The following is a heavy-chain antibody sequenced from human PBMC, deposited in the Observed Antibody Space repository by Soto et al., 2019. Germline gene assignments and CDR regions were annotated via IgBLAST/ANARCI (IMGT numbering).Heavy chain of an antibody. J-gene: IGHJ4*02. CDR2: INPSNGGT. V-gene: IGHV1-2*04. CDR3: ARRTLRGYSYGYGSYFDY. CDR1: GYTFTGYY. D-gene: IGHD5-18*01. Sequence: ASVKVSCKASGYTFTGYYMHWVRQAPGQGLEWMGWINPSNGGTNYAQKFQGWVTMTRDTSTSTAYMDLKLSSVTAADTAVYYCARRTLRGYSYGYGSYFDYWGQGTLVTVSS.